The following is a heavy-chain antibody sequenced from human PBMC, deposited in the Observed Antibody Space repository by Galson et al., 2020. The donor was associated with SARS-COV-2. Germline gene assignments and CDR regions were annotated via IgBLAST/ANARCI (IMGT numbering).Heavy chain of an antibody. V-gene: IGHV4-31*03. J-gene: IGHJ1*01. CDR1: GGSISSGGYY. Sequence: ASETLSLTCTVSGGSISSGGYYWSWIRQHPGKGLEWIGYIYYSGSTYYNPSLKSRVTISVDTSKNQFSLKLSSVTAADTAVYYCASFLKGEAKYFQHWGQGTLVTVSS. CDR2: IYYSGST. CDR3: ASFLKGEAKYFQH.